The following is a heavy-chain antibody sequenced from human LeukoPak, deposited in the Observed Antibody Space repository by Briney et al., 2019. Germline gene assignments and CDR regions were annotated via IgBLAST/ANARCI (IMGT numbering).Heavy chain of an antibody. J-gene: IGHJ4*02. CDR2: IYYSGST. D-gene: IGHD6-19*01. V-gene: IGHV4-59*01. Sequence: SETLSLTCTVSGGSISSYYWSWIRRPPGKGLEWIGYIYYSGSTNYNPSLKSRVTISVDTSKNQFSLKLSSVTAADTAVYYCARRRESGWYHYFDYWGQGTLVTVSS. CDR1: GGSISSYY. CDR3: ARRRESGWYHYFDY.